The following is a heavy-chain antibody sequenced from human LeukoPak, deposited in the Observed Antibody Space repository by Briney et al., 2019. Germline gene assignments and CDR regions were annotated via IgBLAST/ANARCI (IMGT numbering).Heavy chain of an antibody. CDR2: VTGSGSST. CDR1: GFTVSSNY. D-gene: IGHD3-10*02. V-gene: IGHV3-23*01. Sequence: GGSLRLSCAASGFTVSSNYMSWVRQAPGKGLEWVSTVTGSGSSTSYADSVKGRFAISRDNSKNTLFLQLHNLRLEDTALYYCARDLHYYVAMDVWGQGTTVTVSS. CDR3: ARDLHYYVAMDV. J-gene: IGHJ6*02.